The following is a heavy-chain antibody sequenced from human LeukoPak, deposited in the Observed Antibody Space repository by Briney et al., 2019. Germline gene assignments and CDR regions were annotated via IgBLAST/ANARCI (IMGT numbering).Heavy chain of an antibody. Sequence: TGGSLRLSCAPSGFTFSSFDMHWVRQRPVKGLEWVAFIKFDGSQKYYADSVRGRFTVSRYNSRNMLYLQLDSLRDDDTAVYFCARRLHDSGSYSADYWGQGTLVTVSS. D-gene: IGHD3-10*01. J-gene: IGHJ4*02. CDR3: ARRLHDSGSYSADY. CDR1: GFTFSSFD. V-gene: IGHV3-30*02. CDR2: IKFDGSQK.